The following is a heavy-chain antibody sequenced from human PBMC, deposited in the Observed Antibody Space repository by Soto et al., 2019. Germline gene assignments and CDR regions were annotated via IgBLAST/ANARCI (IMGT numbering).Heavy chain of an antibody. CDR1: GFTFSSYG. CDR3: AKDGEAVADKSLASD. CDR2: ISYDGSNK. J-gene: IGHJ4*02. D-gene: IGHD6-19*01. V-gene: IGHV3-30*18. Sequence: PGGSLRLSCAASGFTFSSYGMHWVRQAPGKGLEWVAVISYDGSNKYYADSVKGRFTISRDNSKNTLYLQMNSLRAEDTAVYYCAKDGEAVADKSLASDWGQGTLVTVSS.